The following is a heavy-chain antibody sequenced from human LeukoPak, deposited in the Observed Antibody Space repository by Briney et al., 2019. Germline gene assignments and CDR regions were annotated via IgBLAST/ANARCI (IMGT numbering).Heavy chain of an antibody. Sequence: ASVKVSCKASGYTFTGYYIHWVRQAPGQGLEWMGRINPNNGGTNYARKFQGRVTMTRDMSMSTAYMELSRLRSVDTAAYYCAGEDNSSGYRPFDIWGQGTMVTVPS. CDR2: INPNNGGT. V-gene: IGHV1-2*06. CDR3: AGEDNSSGYRPFDI. CDR1: GYTFTGYY. D-gene: IGHD3-22*01. J-gene: IGHJ3*02.